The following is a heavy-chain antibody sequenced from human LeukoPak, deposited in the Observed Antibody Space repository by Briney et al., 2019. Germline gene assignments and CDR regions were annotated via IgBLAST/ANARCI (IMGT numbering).Heavy chain of an antibody. CDR3: AKGGTTDSDNWFDT. D-gene: IGHD4-11*01. CDR2: IYPGDSDT. J-gene: IGHJ5*02. V-gene: IGHV5-51*03. Sequence: KPGESLKISCKGSGYSLTNYWIGWVRQMPGKGLEWLGIIYPGDSDTRYSPSFQGQVTISADKSIRTAYLQWSTLKASDTAIYYCAKGGTTDSDNWFDTWGQGTLVTVSS. CDR1: GYSLTNYW.